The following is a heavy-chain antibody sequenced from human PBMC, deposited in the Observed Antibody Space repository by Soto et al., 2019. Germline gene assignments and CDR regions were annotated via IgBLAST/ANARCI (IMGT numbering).Heavy chain of an antibody. CDR3: ARGWYNTGRHLNEC. CDR2: ISAPNGNM. Sequence: QVQLVQSGPEVKKPGASVRVSCKASGYTFTSYGITWVRQAPGQGLEWMGWISAPNGNMNYAQKFQGRFTMTTDTSTSTAYMELRSLGFDDTAVYFCARGWYNTGRHLNECWGQGTLVSVSS. J-gene: IGHJ4*02. V-gene: IGHV1-18*01. D-gene: IGHD1-20*01. CDR1: GYTFTSYG.